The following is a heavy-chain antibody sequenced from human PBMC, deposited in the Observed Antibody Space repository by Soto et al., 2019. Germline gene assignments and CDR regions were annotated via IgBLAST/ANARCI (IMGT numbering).Heavy chain of an antibody. D-gene: IGHD3-22*01. CDR3: ARAVNDYYDSSGYYDLGY. CDR1: GYIFNGYY. Sequence: ASVKISCKASGYIFNGYYMHWVRQAPRQGLEWMGWINPNSGGTNYAQKFQGWVTMTRDTSISTAYMELSRLRSDDTAVYYCARAVNDYYDSSGYYDLGYWGQGTLVTVSS. CDR2: INPNSGGT. V-gene: IGHV1-2*04. J-gene: IGHJ4*02.